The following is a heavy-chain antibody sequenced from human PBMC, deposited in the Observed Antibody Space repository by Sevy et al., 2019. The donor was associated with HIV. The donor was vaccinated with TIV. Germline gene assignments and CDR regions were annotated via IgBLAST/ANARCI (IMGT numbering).Heavy chain of an antibody. Sequence: GGYLRLSCAASGFTVNSNYMTWVRQAPGKGLEGVSVIHSDDTTYHADSVKDRFTISRDNFKNTLYLHMSSLRAEDMAVYYRARGKSGYGYALNYWGQGTLVTVSS. V-gene: IGHV3-66*01. J-gene: IGHJ4*02. CDR2: IHSDDTT. CDR1: GFTVNSNY. D-gene: IGHD5-18*01. CDR3: ARGKSGYGYALNY.